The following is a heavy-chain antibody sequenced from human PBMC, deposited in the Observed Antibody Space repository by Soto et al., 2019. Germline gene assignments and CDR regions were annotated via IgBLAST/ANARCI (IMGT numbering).Heavy chain of an antibody. CDR1: GFAFRSHA. Sequence: GGSLRLSCTASGFAFRSHAMQWVRQAPGKGLEWVAVISSDGATKYVADSLKGRFTISRDNFESTMSLQLNNLRPEDTALYYCATSSVHIAAASRLDLWGQGTLVTLFS. V-gene: IGHV3-30*14. D-gene: IGHD6-13*01. CDR3: ATSSVHIAAASRLDL. CDR2: ISSDGATK. J-gene: IGHJ5*02.